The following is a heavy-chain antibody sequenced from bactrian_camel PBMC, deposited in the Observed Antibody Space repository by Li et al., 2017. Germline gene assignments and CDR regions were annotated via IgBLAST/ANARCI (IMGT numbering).Heavy chain of an antibody. CDR1: GYTADKPYC. CDR3: AAVSTVFSLPPSFSSGCHDALGSAS. CDR2: MSTTGSTT. J-gene: IGHJ6*01. Sequence: QLVESGGGSVQVGGSLRVSCEVSGYTADKPYCMGWFRQAPGKEREGVAAMSTTGSTTYYDDSVKGRFTISQDNVKNTMYLRMTSLKPEDTAVYYCAAVSTVFSLPPSFSSGCHDALGSASWGQGTQVTVS. V-gene: IGHV3S28*01. D-gene: IGHD5*01.